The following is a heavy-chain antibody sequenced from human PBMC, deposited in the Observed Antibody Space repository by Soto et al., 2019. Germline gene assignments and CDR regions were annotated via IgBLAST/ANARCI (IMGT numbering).Heavy chain of an antibody. V-gene: IGHV1-69*01. CDR1: GGTFISYA. Sequence: QVPLVQSGAEVKKPGSSVKVSCKASGGTFISYAISWVRQAPGQGLEWMGGIIPIFGTANYAQKFQGRVTITADESTSTAYMELSSLRSEDTAVYYCARVGGYYDSSGYSVDVWGQGTTVTVSS. CDR3: ARVGGYYDSSGYSVDV. J-gene: IGHJ6*02. D-gene: IGHD3-22*01. CDR2: IIPIFGTA.